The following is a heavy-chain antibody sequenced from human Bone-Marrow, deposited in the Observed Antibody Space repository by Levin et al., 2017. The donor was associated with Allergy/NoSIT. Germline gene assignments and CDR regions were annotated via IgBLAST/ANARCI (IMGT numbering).Heavy chain of an antibody. CDR1: GYPFTDYY. D-gene: IGHD4-23*01. Sequence: PAASVKVSCKASGYPFTDYYINWVRQAPGQGLEWMGWINPHNGGAHYADKFRDRVTMTRDTTINTAYIELKRLKFDDTAVYHCVRRSVGNWFDPWGQGTLVTVSS. CDR2: INPHNGGA. V-gene: IGHV1-2*02. J-gene: IGHJ5*02. CDR3: VRRSVGNWFDP.